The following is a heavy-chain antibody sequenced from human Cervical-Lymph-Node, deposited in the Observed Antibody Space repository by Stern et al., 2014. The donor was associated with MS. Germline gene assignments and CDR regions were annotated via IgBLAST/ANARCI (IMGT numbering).Heavy chain of an antibody. D-gene: IGHD6-19*01. CDR3: ARLLVPMAGFDY. Sequence: VQLVESGPGLVKPSETLSLTCTVSGDSISRYYWSWIRQPPGKGLEWIGYLDYSGSTNYNPSLKRRVTISVDNSKNPFVLKLSSVTAADTAVYYCARLLVPMAGFDYWGQGTLVTVSS. J-gene: IGHJ4*02. CDR1: GDSISRYY. CDR2: LDYSGST. V-gene: IGHV4-59*08.